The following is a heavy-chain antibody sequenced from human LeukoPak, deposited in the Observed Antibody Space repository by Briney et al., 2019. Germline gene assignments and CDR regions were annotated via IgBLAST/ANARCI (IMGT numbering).Heavy chain of an antibody. CDR3: VLYDSSGYPIFDY. CDR2: IIPILGIA. CDR1: GGTFSSYA. V-gene: IGHV1-69*04. Sequence: SVKVSCKASGGTFSSYAISWVRQAPGQGLEWMGRIIPILGIANYAQKFQGRVTITADKSTSTAYMELSSLRSEDTAVYYCVLYDSSGYPIFDYWGQGTLVTVSS. J-gene: IGHJ4*02. D-gene: IGHD3-22*01.